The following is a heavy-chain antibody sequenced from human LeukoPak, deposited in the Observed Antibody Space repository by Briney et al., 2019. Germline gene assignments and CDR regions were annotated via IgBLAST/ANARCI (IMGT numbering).Heavy chain of an antibody. J-gene: IGHJ4*02. D-gene: IGHD5-18*01. CDR3: ARDLVQLWSKDY. Sequence: GGSLRLSCAASGFTFSSYAVSWVRQAPGKGLEWVSAISGSGRNIYYADSVKGRFTISRDNAKNSLYLQMNSLRAEDTAVYYCARDLVQLWSKDYWGQGTLVTVSS. V-gene: IGHV3-23*01. CDR2: ISGSGRNI. CDR1: GFTFSSYA.